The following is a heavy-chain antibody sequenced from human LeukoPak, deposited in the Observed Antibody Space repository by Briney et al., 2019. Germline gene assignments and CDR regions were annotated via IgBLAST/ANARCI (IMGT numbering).Heavy chain of an antibody. V-gene: IGHV1-2*02. CDR1: GYTFTDYY. D-gene: IGHD2/OR15-2a*01. Sequence: ASVKVSCKASGYTFTDYYMHWVRQAPGQGLEWMGWINPNSGVTNYAQKLQGRVTMTRDTSISTAYMELSRLSSDDTAVFYCARGIVSSRLDVWGKGTTVTVSS. J-gene: IGHJ6*04. CDR2: INPNSGVT. CDR3: ARGIVSSRLDV.